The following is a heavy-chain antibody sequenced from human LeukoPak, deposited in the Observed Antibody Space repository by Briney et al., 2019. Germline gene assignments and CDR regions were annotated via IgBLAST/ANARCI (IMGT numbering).Heavy chain of an antibody. Sequence: PGGSLRLSCAASGFTFSDYYMSWIRQAPGKGLEWVSYISSSGSKGRFTISRDNAKNSLYLQMNSLRAEDTAVYYCAREATSYYYDSSGCFDYWGQGTLVTVSS. CDR1: GFTFSDYY. D-gene: IGHD3-22*01. CDR2: ISSSGS. J-gene: IGHJ4*02. V-gene: IGHV3-11*01. CDR3: AREATSYYYDSSGCFDY.